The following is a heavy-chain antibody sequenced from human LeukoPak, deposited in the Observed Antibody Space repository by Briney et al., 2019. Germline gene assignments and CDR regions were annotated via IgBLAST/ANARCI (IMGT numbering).Heavy chain of an antibody. V-gene: IGHV3-48*04. J-gene: IGHJ4*02. CDR2: ISSSSDTI. D-gene: IGHD1-26*01. CDR3: ASGMRAGPNI. Sequence: PGGSLRLSCAASGFTFGPYTMNWVRQAPGKGLEWVSYISSSSDTIYYADSVKGRFTISRDNGKNSLYLQMNSLRAEDTAVYYCASGMRAGPNIWGQGTLVTVSS. CDR1: GFTFGPYT.